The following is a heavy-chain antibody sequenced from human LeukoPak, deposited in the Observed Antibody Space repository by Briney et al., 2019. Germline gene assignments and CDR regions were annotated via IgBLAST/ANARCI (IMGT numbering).Heavy chain of an antibody. V-gene: IGHV3-30*03. D-gene: IGHD3-10*01. Sequence: GGSLRLSCAASGFTFSSYWMNWARQAPGKGLEWVAVTSSDLNVKLYADSVKGRFTISRDNSRSTLYLQMNSLRPEDTAIYYCAREGYYGSGSPPSLYFDYWGQGTLVTVSS. CDR2: TSSDLNVK. CDR1: GFTFSSYW. CDR3: AREGYYGSGSPPSLYFDY. J-gene: IGHJ4*02.